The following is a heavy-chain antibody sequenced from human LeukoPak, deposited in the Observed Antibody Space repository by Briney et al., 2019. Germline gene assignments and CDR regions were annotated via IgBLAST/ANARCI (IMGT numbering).Heavy chain of an antibody. J-gene: IGHJ3*01. D-gene: IGHD4-17*01. Sequence: GGSLRLSCAASGFTFSSYGMHWVRQAPGKGLEWVSAISGSGGSTYYADSVKGRFTISRDNSKNTLYLQMNSLRAEDSAVYYCAAELYGVYTDCCTFHLWGQGTMVTVSS. V-gene: IGHV3-23*01. CDR1: GFTFSSYG. CDR2: ISGSGGST. CDR3: AAELYGVYTDCCTFHL.